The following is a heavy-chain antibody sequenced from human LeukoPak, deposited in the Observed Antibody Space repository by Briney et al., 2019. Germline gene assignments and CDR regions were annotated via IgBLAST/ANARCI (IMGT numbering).Heavy chain of an antibody. D-gene: IGHD3-3*01. J-gene: IGHJ4*02. CDR2: TYYSGST. CDR1: GASFSSSTYY. V-gene: IGHV4-39*07. CDR3: ARDPRGYDFWAKDYFDY. Sequence: SETLSLTCTVSGASFSSSTYYWGWIRQPPGKGLEWIGSTYYSGSTYYNPSLKSRVTISVDTSKNQFSLKLSSVTAADTAVYYCARDPRGYDFWAKDYFDYWGQGTLVTVSS.